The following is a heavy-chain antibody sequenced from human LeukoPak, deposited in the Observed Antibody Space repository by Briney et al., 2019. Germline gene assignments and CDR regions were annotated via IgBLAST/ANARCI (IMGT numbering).Heavy chain of an antibody. Sequence: ASVKVSCKASGGTFSSYAISWVRQAPGQGLEWMGITNRSAGSTSYAQKFQGRVTMSRDTSTSTFYMDLSSLRSEDTAVYFCARGTLTTQVDHWGQGTLVTVSS. V-gene: IGHV1-46*01. CDR2: TNRSAGST. CDR3: ARGTLTTQVDH. CDR1: GGTFSSYA. D-gene: IGHD4-11*01. J-gene: IGHJ4*02.